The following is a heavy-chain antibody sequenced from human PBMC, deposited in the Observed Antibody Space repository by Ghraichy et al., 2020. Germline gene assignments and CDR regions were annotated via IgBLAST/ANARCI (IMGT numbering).Heavy chain of an antibody. CDR1: GFTFSSYA. D-gene: IGHD2-21*01. V-gene: IGHV3-23*01. Sequence: GGSLRLSCAASGFTFSSYAMSWVRQAPGKGLEWVSSLSFNGGSTYYADSVKGRFTISRDNAKNTLYLQMNSLRVEDAAVYHCAKGWGSCGGDPCPSHNWLDTWGQGTLVTVSS. J-gene: IGHJ5*02. CDR3: AKGWGSCGGDPCPSHNWLDT. CDR2: LSFNGGST.